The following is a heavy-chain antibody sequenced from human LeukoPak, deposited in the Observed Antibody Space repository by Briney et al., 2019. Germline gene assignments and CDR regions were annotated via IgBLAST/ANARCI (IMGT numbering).Heavy chain of an antibody. CDR1: GFTYTDYW. V-gene: IGHV3-74*01. CDR3: AKGLSWNTADR. D-gene: IGHD5-18*01. Sequence: AGSLRLSCVGSGFTYTDYWMHWFRQAPGKGPVWVSRINPDGTIIDYADSVKGRFSISRDNAKNLLYLQMNGLRADDTAVYCCAKGLSWNTADRWGQGILVTVSS. J-gene: IGHJ5*02. CDR2: INPDGTII.